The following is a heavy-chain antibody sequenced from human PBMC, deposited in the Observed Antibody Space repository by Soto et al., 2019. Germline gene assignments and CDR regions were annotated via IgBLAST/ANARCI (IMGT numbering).Heavy chain of an antibody. V-gene: IGHV3-23*01. Sequence: GGSLRLSCAASRFTFSSYAMGWVRQAPGKGLEWVSSISGGGDNTYYADSVKGRFTISRDNSKNTLYLQMNSLRADDTAVYYCAKGPWELGSNWFDPWGQGTRVTVSS. CDR1: RFTFSSYA. D-gene: IGHD3-10*01. CDR3: AKGPWELGSNWFDP. CDR2: ISGGGDNT. J-gene: IGHJ5*02.